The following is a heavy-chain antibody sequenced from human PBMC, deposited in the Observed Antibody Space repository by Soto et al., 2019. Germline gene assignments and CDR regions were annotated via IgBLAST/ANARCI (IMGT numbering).Heavy chain of an antibody. CDR3: AKDMMSSGSYSRAGHFDY. CDR1: GFTFDDYT. D-gene: IGHD1-26*01. J-gene: IGHJ4*02. CDR2: ISWDGGST. V-gene: IGHV3-43*01. Sequence: GGSLRLSCAASGFTFDDYTMHWVRQAPGKGLEWVSLISWDGGSTYYADSVKGRFTISRDNSKNSLYLQMNSLRTEDTALYYCAKDMMSSGSYSRAGHFDYWGQGTLVTVSS.